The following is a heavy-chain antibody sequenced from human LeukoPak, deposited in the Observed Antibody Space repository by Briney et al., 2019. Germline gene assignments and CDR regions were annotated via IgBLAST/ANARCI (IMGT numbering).Heavy chain of an antibody. CDR1: GGSISGYF. D-gene: IGHD2-8*01. CDR3: ARLGYCTTARCLPDY. J-gene: IGHJ4*02. CDR2: IFYTGRT. Sequence: PSETLSLTCTVSGGSISGYFWSWIRQSPGKTLEWLGYIFYTGRTDYNPSLKSRLTISLDTSQNQFSLTLTSVTAADTAVYYCARLGYCTTARCLPDYCGQGTLVTVSS. V-gene: IGHV4-59*08.